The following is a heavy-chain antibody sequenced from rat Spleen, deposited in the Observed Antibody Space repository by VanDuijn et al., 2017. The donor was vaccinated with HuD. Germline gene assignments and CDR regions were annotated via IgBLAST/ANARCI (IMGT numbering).Heavy chain of an antibody. CDR3: ARSEGVHYNLPFAS. CDR2: INSAGNT. J-gene: IGHJ3*01. D-gene: IGHD1-11*01. V-gene: IGHV3-3*01. Sequence: EVQLQESGPGLVKPSQSLSLTCSVTGYSITSSYRWNWIRKFPGNKLEWMGYINSAGNTNYNPSLKSRISITRDTSRNQFFLQVNSVTAEDTSTYYCARSEGVHYNLPFASWGQGTLVTVSS. CDR1: GYSITSSYR.